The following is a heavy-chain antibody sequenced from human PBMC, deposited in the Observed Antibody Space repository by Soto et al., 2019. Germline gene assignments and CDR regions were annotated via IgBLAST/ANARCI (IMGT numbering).Heavy chain of an antibody. J-gene: IGHJ4*02. D-gene: IGHD1-1*01. CDR3: AKDRPRRTSGYFFEY. Sequence: EVQLLESGGTLVQPGGSLTLSCAASGFTFSTYAMAWVRQAPGKGLEWVSGVSASGLNTDYADPVKGRFYISRDNSKNTVSLHMNSLRAEDTALYYWAKDRPRRTSGYFFEYWGQGTPVTVSS. V-gene: IGHV3-23*01. CDR2: VSASGLNT. CDR1: GFTFSTYA.